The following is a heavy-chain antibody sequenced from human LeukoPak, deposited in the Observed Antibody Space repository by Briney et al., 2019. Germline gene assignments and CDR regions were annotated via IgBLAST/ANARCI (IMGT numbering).Heavy chain of an antibody. CDR3: AXGPATTVTTNWFDP. CDR2: INTNTGNP. D-gene: IGHD4-17*01. V-gene: IGHV7-4-1*02. J-gene: IGHJ5*02. Sequence: ASVKVSCKASGGTFSSYAISWVRQAPGQGLEWMGWINTNTGNPTYAQGFTGRFVFSLDTSVSTAYLQISSLKAEDTAVYYCAXGPATTVTTNWFDPWGQGTLVTVSS. CDR1: GGTFSSYA.